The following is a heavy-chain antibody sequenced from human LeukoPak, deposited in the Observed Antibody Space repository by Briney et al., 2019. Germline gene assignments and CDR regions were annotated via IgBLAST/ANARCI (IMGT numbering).Heavy chain of an antibody. D-gene: IGHD2-21*02. J-gene: IGHJ4*02. CDR2: ISYDGSNK. CDR1: GFTFSSYG. Sequence: PSGGPLRLSCAASGFTFSSYGMHWVRQAPGKGLEWVAVISYDGSNKYYADSAKGRFTISRDNSKNTLYLQMNSLRAEDTAVYYCAKTPVAYCGGDCGYYFDYWGQGTLVTVSS. V-gene: IGHV3-30*18. CDR3: AKTPVAYCGGDCGYYFDY.